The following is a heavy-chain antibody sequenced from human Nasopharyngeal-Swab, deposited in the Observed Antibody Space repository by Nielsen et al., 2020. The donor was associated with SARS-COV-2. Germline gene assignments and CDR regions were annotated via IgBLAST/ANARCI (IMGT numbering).Heavy chain of an antibody. J-gene: IGHJ4*02. Sequence: VRQAPGKGLEWVSSISSSSSYIYYADSVKGRFTISRDNAKNSLYLQMNSLRAEDTAVYYCARVVDIVVVVAASDYWGQGTLVTVSS. D-gene: IGHD2-15*01. CDR3: ARVVDIVVVVAASDY. V-gene: IGHV3-21*01. CDR2: ISSSSSYI.